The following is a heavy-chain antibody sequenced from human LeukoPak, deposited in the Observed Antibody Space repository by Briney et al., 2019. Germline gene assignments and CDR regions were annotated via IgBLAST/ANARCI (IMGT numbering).Heavy chain of an antibody. Sequence: GGSLRLSCAASGFTFSNYAMSWVRQTPGRGLEWVSSISGSGGSTYYADSVKGRFTISRDNSRDTLYLQMISLRPEDTAFYYCAREERVGATYYLDAWGRGTLVTVSS. CDR2: ISGSGGST. CDR1: GFTFSNYA. V-gene: IGHV3-23*01. J-gene: IGHJ4*02. CDR3: AREERVGATYYLDA. D-gene: IGHD1-26*01.